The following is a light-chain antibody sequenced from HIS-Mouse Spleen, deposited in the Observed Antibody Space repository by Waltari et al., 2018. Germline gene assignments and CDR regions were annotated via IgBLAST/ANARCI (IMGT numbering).Light chain of an antibody. CDR2: EGS. Sequence: QSALTPPASVSGSPGQSITISCTGTSSDVGNYNLVSCYQQHPGKAPKLMIYEGSKRPSGVSNRFSGSKSGNTASLTISGLQAEDEADYYCCSYAGSSTFEVFGGGTKLTVL. CDR3: CSYAGSSTFEV. J-gene: IGLJ2*01. V-gene: IGLV2-23*03. CDR1: SSDVGNYNL.